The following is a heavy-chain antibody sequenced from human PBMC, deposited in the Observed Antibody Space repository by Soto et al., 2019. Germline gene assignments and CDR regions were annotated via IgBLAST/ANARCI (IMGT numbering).Heavy chain of an antibody. V-gene: IGHV3-21*01. CDR1: GFTLSSYS. D-gene: IGHD5-18*01. Sequence: PGGSLGLSCAASGFTLSSYSMNGVRQAPRKRQEKVSSISSSSSYIYYADSVKGRFTISRDNAKNSLYLQMNSLRAEDTAVYYCARDLDTAMDNYYMDVWGKGTTVTVSS. CDR2: ISSSSSYI. J-gene: IGHJ6*03. CDR3: ARDLDTAMDNYYMDV.